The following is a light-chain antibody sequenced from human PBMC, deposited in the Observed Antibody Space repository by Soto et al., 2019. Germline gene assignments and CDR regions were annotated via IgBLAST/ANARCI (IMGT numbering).Light chain of an antibody. CDR1: QDISTA. CDR3: HQFNNPIT. Sequence: AIQLTQSPSSLSASVLDRVTITCRASQDISTALAWYQQKPGKPPKVLIYGASTLENGVPSRFIGSGSGTDFTLTISSLLPEDFATYYCHQFNNPITFGQGTRLEIK. CDR2: GAS. V-gene: IGKV1D-13*01. J-gene: IGKJ5*01.